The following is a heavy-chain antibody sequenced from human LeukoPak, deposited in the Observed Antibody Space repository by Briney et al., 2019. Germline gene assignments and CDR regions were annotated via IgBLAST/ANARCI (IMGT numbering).Heavy chain of an antibody. V-gene: IGHV1-2*02. Sequence: GASVKVSCKASGYTFTGYDMHWVRQAPGQGLEWMGWSNPNRGGTNYAQKFQGRVTLTRDTSIRTAYMELSRLRSDDTAVYYCARGEQGDMDVWGNGTTVTVSS. D-gene: IGHD1-26*01. J-gene: IGHJ6*03. CDR2: SNPNRGGT. CDR1: GYTFTGYD. CDR3: ARGEQGDMDV.